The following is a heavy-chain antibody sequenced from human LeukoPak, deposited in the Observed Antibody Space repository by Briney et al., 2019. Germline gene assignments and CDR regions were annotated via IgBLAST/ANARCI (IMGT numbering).Heavy chain of an antibody. CDR3: AKDFGEAAFDI. J-gene: IGHJ3*02. D-gene: IGHD3-10*01. CDR2: ISYDGSDK. V-gene: IGHV3-30*18. CDR1: GFTVSTYD. Sequence: GGSLRLSCAASGFTVSTYDMHWVRQAPGKGLEWVAVISYDGSDKYYADSVKGRFTISRDNSKNTLYLQMNSLRAEDTAVYYCAKDFGEAAFDIWGQGTMVTVSS.